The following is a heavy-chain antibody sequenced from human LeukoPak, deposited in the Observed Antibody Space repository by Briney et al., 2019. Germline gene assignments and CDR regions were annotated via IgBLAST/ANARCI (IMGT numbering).Heavy chain of an antibody. CDR3: ASRSGGSWAQDY. CDR1: GGSISSYY. D-gene: IGHD2-15*01. CDR2: VYYSGST. Sequence: SETLSLTCTVSGGSISSYYWSWIRQPPGKGLECIGHVYYSGSTDYNPSLKSRLTISVDSSMNQFSLKLSSVTAADTAVYYCASRSGGSWAQDYWGQGTLVTASS. V-gene: IGHV4-59*08. J-gene: IGHJ4*02.